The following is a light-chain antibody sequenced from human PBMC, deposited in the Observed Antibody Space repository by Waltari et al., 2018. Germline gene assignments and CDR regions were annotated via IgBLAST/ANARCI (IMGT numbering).Light chain of an antibody. CDR1: ESVLYSSNNKNH. CDR3: QQYYSTPLT. CDR2: WAS. Sequence: DIVMTQSPESLAVSLGERAPINCKSSESVLYSSNNKNHLAWYQQKPGQPPKLLLYWASTRESGVPDRFSGSGSETDFTLTVTSLQAEDAAVYYCQQYYSTPLTFGGGTRVEI. V-gene: IGKV4-1*01. J-gene: IGKJ4*01.